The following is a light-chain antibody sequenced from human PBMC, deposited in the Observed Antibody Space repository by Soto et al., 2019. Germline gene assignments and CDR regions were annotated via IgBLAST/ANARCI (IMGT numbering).Light chain of an antibody. CDR3: QQRSNWPYT. J-gene: IGKJ2*01. Sequence: ETVLTQSPATLSLSPGERATLSCRASQSVNSYLAWYQQKPGQAPRLLIYDASNRATGIPGRFSGSGSETDFTLTISSLEPEDFAVYYCQQRSNWPYTFGQGTKLEIK. CDR2: DAS. CDR1: QSVNSY. V-gene: IGKV3-11*01.